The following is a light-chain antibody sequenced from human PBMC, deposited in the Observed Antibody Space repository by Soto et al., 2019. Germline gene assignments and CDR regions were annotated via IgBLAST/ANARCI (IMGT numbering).Light chain of an antibody. Sequence: IQVTQSPSTLSASVGDRVTITCRASQSISSWLAWYQQKPGKAPKLLIYKASSLESGVPSRFSGSGSGTEFTLTISCLQPDDFATYSCQQYNSYRPFGQGTNVDIK. CDR3: QQYNSYRP. CDR1: QSISSW. J-gene: IGKJ1*01. V-gene: IGKV1-5*03. CDR2: KAS.